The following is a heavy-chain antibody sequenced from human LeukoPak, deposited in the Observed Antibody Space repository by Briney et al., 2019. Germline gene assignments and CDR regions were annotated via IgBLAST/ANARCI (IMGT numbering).Heavy chain of an antibody. CDR1: GFIFNSYW. CDR2: IGQDGSEK. Sequence: GSLRLSCAASGFIFNSYWLTWVRQAPGKGLEWVANIGQDGSEKYYVDSVKGRFTISRDNAKNSLYLQMNSLRAEDTAVYYCARDPGRSSSSCYLNYWGQGTLVTVSS. D-gene: IGHD2-2*01. CDR3: ARDPGRSSSSCYLNY. V-gene: IGHV3-7*01. J-gene: IGHJ4*02.